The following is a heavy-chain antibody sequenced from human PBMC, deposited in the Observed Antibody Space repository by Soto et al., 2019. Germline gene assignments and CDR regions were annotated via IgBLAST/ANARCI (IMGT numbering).Heavy chain of an antibody. J-gene: IGHJ6*02. D-gene: IGHD4-17*01. Sequence: GGSLRLSCAASGFTFSSYWMHWVRQAPGKGLVWVSRINSDGSSTSYADSVKGRFTISRDTSKNTLYLQMNSLRAEDTAVYYCAKHYGDYYYYYAMDVWGQGTTVTVSS. V-gene: IGHV3-74*01. CDR1: GFTFSSYW. CDR2: INSDGSST. CDR3: AKHYGDYYYYYAMDV.